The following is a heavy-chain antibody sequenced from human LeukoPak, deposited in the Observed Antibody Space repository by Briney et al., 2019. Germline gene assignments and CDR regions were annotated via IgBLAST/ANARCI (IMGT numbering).Heavy chain of an antibody. CDR3: AKGIDSTGYYPFDY. V-gene: IGHV3-23*01. J-gene: IGHJ4*02. CDR2: IRTNGAGT. Sequence: GGSLSLSCAASGFTFSSYNMNWVRQAPGQGLEWVSTIRTNGAGTHYADSVRGRFTISRDDSKNTLYLQMDSLRAEDTAVYYCAKGIDSTGYYPFDYWGQGTLVTVSS. CDR1: GFTFSSYN. D-gene: IGHD3-22*01.